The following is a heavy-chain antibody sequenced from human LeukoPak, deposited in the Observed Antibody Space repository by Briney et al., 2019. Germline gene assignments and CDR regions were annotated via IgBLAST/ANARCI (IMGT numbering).Heavy chain of an antibody. V-gene: IGHV4-39*01. CDR2: IYYSGST. J-gene: IGHJ5*02. CDR3: ARHRSGWYHSLWTKGSWFDP. CDR1: DGSISSSSYY. D-gene: IGHD6-19*01. Sequence: PSETLSLTCTVSDGSISSSSYYWGWIRQPPGKGLEWIGSIYYSGSTYYNPSLKSRVTISVDTSKNQFSLKLSSVTAADTAVYYCARHRSGWYHSLWTKGSWFDPWGQGTLVTVSS.